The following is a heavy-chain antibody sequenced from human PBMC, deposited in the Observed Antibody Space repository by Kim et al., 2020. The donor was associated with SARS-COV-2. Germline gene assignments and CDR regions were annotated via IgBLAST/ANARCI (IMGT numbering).Heavy chain of an antibody. CDR2: IYYSGST. Sequence: SETLSLTCTVSGGSISSSSYYWGWIRQPPGKGLEWIGSIYYSGSTYYNPSLKSRVTISVDTSKNQFSLKLSSVTAADTAVYYCARHEGTTTPNDAFDIWGQGTMVTVSS. CDR1: GGSISSSSYY. CDR3: ARHEGTTTPNDAFDI. V-gene: IGHV4-39*01. D-gene: IGHD4-17*01. J-gene: IGHJ3*02.